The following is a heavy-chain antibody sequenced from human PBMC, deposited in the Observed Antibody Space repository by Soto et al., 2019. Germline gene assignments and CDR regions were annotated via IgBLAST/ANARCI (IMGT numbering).Heavy chain of an antibody. J-gene: IGHJ6*02. CDR1: GGSISSSSYY. CDR3: ARQTDFGTTLVFFYYGMDV. CDR2: IYYSGST. V-gene: IGHV4-39*01. Sequence: SETLSLTCTVSGGSISSSSYYWGWIRQPPGKGLEWIGSIYYSGSTYYNPSLKSRVTISVDTSKNQFSLKLSSVTAADTAVYYCARQTDFGTTLVFFYYGMDVWGQGTTVTVS. D-gene: IGHD3-3*01.